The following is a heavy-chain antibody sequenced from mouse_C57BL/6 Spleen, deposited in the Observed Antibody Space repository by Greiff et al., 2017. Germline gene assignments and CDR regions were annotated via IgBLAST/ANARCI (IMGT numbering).Heavy chain of an antibody. CDR3: ARGGLYYGNHVGFAY. Sequence: QVQLQQSGPELVKPGASVKISCKASGYAFSSSWMNWVKQRPGKGLEWIGRIYPGDGDTNYNGKFKGKATLTADKSSSTAYMQLSSLTSEDSAVYFCARGGLYYGNHVGFAYWGQGTLVTVSA. J-gene: IGHJ3*01. CDR1: GYAFSSSW. CDR2: IYPGDGDT. D-gene: IGHD2-1*01. V-gene: IGHV1-82*01.